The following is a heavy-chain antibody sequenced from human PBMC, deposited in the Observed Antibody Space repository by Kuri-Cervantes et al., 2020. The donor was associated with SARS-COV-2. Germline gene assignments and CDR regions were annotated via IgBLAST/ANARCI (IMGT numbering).Heavy chain of an antibody. CDR3: AKDDGGSFGLFDN. CDR1: GFTFSSYS. Sequence: GESLKISCAASGFTFSSYSMNWVRQAPGKGLEWVSSISSSSSYIYYADSVKGRFTISRDNSKNTLYLQMNSLRPEDTAVYYCAKDDGGSFGLFDNWGQGILVTVSS. CDR2: ISSSSSYI. V-gene: IGHV3-21*01. J-gene: IGHJ4*02. D-gene: IGHD1-26*01.